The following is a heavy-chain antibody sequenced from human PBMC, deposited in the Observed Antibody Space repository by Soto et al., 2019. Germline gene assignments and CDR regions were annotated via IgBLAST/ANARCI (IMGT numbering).Heavy chain of an antibody. Sequence: ASVKVSCKASGYTFTSYYMHWVRQAPGQGLEWMGIINPSGGSTSYAQKFQGRVTMTRDTSTSTVYMELSSLRSEDTAVYYCARTLRIAAAGTLSFDIWGQGTMVT. V-gene: IGHV1-46*03. CDR3: ARTLRIAAAGTLSFDI. CDR2: INPSGGST. J-gene: IGHJ3*02. CDR1: GYTFTSYY. D-gene: IGHD6-13*01.